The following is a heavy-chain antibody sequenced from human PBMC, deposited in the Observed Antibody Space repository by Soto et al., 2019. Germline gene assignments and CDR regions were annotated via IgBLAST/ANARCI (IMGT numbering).Heavy chain of an antibody. CDR3: AKVGDNYYDSSGYYYARGAFDI. V-gene: IGHV3-30*18. CDR1: GFTFSNYG. D-gene: IGHD3-22*01. J-gene: IGHJ3*02. CDR2: LSYDRSNK. Sequence: QVQLVESGGGVVQPGRSLRLSCAASGFTFSNYGMHWVRQAPGKGLERVAVLSYDRSNKYYADSVKGRFTVSRDNSKNTLYLQMNSLRAEDTAVYYCAKVGDNYYDSSGYYYARGAFDIWGQGTMVTVSS.